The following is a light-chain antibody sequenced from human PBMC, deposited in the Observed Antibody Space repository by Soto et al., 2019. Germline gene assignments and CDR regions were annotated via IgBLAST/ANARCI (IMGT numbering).Light chain of an antibody. Sequence: QSVLTQAPSASGTPGQRVTISCSGSSSNIGSNTVNWYEQLPGTAPKLLIYSNNQRPSGVPDRVSGSKSGTSASLAISGLQSEDEADYYCAAWDDSLGAYVFGPGTKVTVL. CDR2: SNN. J-gene: IGLJ1*01. V-gene: IGLV1-44*01. CDR1: SSNIGSNT. CDR3: AAWDDSLGAYV.